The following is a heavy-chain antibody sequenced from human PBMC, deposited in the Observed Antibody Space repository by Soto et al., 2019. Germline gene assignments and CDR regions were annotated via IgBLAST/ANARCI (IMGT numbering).Heavy chain of an antibody. J-gene: IGHJ4*02. CDR2: IIPILGIA. V-gene: IGHV1-69*02. D-gene: IGHD6-6*01. CDR1: GGTFSSYT. Sequence: QVQLVQSGAEVKKPGSSVKVSCKASGGTFSSYTICWVRQAPGQGLEWMGRIIPILGIANYAQKFQCRVTITADKSTSTAYMELSSLRSEDTDVYYCARSSRTSSGFDYWVQGTLVTVSS. CDR3: ARSSRTSSGFDY.